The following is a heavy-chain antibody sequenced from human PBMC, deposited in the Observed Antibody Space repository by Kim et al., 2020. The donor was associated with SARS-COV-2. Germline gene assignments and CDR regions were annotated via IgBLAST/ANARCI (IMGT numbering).Heavy chain of an antibody. J-gene: IGHJ6*02. CDR2: ISGSGGST. CDR1: GFTFSSYA. D-gene: IGHD3-10*01. V-gene: IGHV3-23*01. Sequence: GGSLRLSCAASGFTFSSYAMSWVRQAPGKGLEWVSAISGSGGSTYYADSVKGRFTISRDNSKNTLYLQMNSLRAEDTAVYYCAKQSTMVRGVIILTQYYYFGMDVWGQGTTVTVSS. CDR3: AKQSTMVRGVIILTQYYYFGMDV.